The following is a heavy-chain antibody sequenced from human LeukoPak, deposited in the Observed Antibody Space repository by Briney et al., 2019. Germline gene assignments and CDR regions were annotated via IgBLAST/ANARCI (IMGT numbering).Heavy chain of an antibody. J-gene: IGHJ5*02. CDR1: GYTFTNYG. CDR3: ARGLVNSDSWSGEFDP. D-gene: IGHD3-3*01. Sequence: ASVKVSCKASGYTFTNYGTNWVRQAPGQGLEWMGWISAYNGNTNYAQKFQGRVTMTTDTSTSTAYMELRSLRSDDTAVYYCARGLVNSDSWSGEFDPWGQGTLVIVSS. V-gene: IGHV1-18*01. CDR2: ISAYNGNT.